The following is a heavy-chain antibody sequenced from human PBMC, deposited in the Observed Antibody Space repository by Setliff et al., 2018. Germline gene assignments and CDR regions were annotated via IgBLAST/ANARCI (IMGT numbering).Heavy chain of an antibody. J-gene: IGHJ6*04. CDR3: ARHTISIVDV. V-gene: IGHV4-39*01. D-gene: IGHD3-9*01. CDR1: GGSISSSSYY. Sequence: TLSLTCTVSGGSISSSSYYWGWIRQPPGKGLEWIGSIYYSGSTYYNPSLKSRVTISVDTSKNQFSLKLSSVTAADTAVYYCARHTISIVDVWGKGTTVTVSS. CDR2: IYYSGST.